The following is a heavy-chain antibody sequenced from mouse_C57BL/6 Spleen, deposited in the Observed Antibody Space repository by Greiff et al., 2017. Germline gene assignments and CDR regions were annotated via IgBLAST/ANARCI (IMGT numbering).Heavy chain of an antibody. CDR3: ARGSDYYGSSHLYFDV. J-gene: IGHJ1*03. D-gene: IGHD1-1*01. Sequence: DVMLVESGGGLVKPGGSLKLSCAASGFTFSSYAMSWVRQTPEKRLEWVATISDGGSYTYYPDNVKGRFPISRDKAKNNLYLQRSHLKSEDTAMYYCARGSDYYGSSHLYFDVWGTGTTVTGSS. V-gene: IGHV5-4*03. CDR1: GFTFSSYA. CDR2: ISDGGSYT.